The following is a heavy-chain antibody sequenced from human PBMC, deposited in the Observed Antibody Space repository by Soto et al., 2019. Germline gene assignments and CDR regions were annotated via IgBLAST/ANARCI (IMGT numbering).Heavy chain of an antibody. CDR1: GGTFSSYA. V-gene: IGHV1-69*12. CDR3: ASSRKDYYYYGMDV. J-gene: IGHJ6*02. D-gene: IGHD6-13*01. Sequence: QVQLVQSGGEVEKPGSSVKVSYKASGGTFSSYAISWVRRAPGQGLEWMGWIIPIFGTPNYAQKFQGRVTITADESTSTAYMELSSLRSEDTAVYYCASSRKDYYYYGMDVWGQGTTVTVSS. CDR2: IIPIFGTP.